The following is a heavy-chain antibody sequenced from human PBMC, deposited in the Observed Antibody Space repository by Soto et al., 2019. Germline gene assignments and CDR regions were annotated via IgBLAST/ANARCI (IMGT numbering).Heavy chain of an antibody. CDR2: IYSSGST. D-gene: IGHD6-13*01. Sequence: QPPGKGLEWIGYIYSSGSTNYNPSLKSRVTMAVDTSQNQFSLKLWSVTAADTAVYYCVRDGPSSSYFGSWGQVALFTVS. J-gene: IGHJ4*02. CDR3: VRDGPSSSYFGS. V-gene: IGHV4-59*01.